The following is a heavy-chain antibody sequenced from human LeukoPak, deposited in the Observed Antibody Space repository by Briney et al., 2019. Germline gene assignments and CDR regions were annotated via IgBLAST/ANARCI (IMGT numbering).Heavy chain of an antibody. V-gene: IGHV1-24*01. Sequence: ASVKVSCKVSGYTLTELSMHWVRQAPGKGLEWMGGFDPEDGETIYAQKFQGRVTMTEDTSTDTAYMELSSLRSEDTAVYYCATDYGSGSYSPWDYWGQGTLVTVSS. J-gene: IGHJ4*02. CDR1: GYTLTELS. CDR3: ATDYGSGSYSPWDY. CDR2: FDPEDGET. D-gene: IGHD3-10*01.